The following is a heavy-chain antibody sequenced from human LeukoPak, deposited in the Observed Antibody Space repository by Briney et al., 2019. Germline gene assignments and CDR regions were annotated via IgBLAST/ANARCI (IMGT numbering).Heavy chain of an antibody. CDR2: INPSGGSA. CDR1: GYSFTSYW. Sequence: GESLKISCKGSGYSFTSYWIGWVRQMPGKGLEWMAIINPSGGSASYTQKFQGRVTMTRDTSTSTVYMELSSLRSEDTAVYYCVRHNHMDVWGQGTTVTVSS. J-gene: IGHJ6*02. V-gene: IGHV1-46*01. CDR3: VRHNHMDV.